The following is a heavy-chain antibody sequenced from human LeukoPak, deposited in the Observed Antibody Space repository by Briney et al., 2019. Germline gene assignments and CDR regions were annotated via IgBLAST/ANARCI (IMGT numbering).Heavy chain of an antibody. Sequence: SETLSLTCAVYGGSFSGYYWSWIRQPPGKGLEWIGEINNSGSTNYNPSLKSRVTISVDTSKIQFSLKLSSVTAADTAVYYCARSVVVPAAHKKYYDYWGQGTLVTVSS. CDR1: GGSFSGYY. J-gene: IGHJ4*02. D-gene: IGHD2-2*01. CDR2: INNSGST. CDR3: ARSVVVPAAHKKYYDY. V-gene: IGHV4-34*01.